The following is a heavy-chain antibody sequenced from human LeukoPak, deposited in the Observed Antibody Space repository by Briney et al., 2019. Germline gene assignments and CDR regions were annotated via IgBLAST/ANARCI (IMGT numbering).Heavy chain of an antibody. V-gene: IGHV4-39*01. Sequence: SETLSLTCSVSGGSVATRNYYWGWIRQPPGKGLEWIGSIYYSGTTNYNPSLKTRVTISVDTSRNQFSLKLTSVTAADTAVYYCASQSRNYYQGGEFRTYIDHWGQGTLITASS. D-gene: IGHD2-21*01. CDR3: ASQSRNYYQGGEFRTYIDH. CDR2: IYYSGTT. J-gene: IGHJ4*02. CDR1: GGSVATRNYY.